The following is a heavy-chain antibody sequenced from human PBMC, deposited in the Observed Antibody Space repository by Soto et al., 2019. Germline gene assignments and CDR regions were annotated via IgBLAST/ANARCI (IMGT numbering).Heavy chain of an antibody. Sequence: SEPLSLTCAVYGGSFSGYYWNWTRQPPGKGLEWIGEINQSGSTSYNPSLKSRVTISVDTSKNHFSLKLNSMTAADTAVYYCARGRELYCRTTSCFLNWFDPWGQGTLVTVSS. J-gene: IGHJ5*02. V-gene: IGHV4-34*01. CDR1: GGSFSGYY. D-gene: IGHD2-2*01. CDR2: INQSGST. CDR3: ARGRELYCRTTSCFLNWFDP.